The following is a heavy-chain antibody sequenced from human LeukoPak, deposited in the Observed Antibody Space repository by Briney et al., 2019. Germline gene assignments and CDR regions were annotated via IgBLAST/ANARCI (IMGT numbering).Heavy chain of an antibody. Sequence: ASVKVSCKASGYTFTGYYMHWVRQAPGQGLEWMGWINPNSGGTNYAQKFQGRVTMTRDTSISPAYMELSRLRSDDTAVYHCALLVEMATIFDYWGQGTLVTVSS. J-gene: IGHJ4*02. D-gene: IGHD5-24*01. V-gene: IGHV1-2*02. CDR2: INPNSGGT. CDR1: GYTFTGYY. CDR3: ALLVEMATIFDY.